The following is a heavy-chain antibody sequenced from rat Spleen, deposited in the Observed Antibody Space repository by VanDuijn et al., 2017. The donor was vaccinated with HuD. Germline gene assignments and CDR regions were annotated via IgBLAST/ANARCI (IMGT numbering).Heavy chain of an antibody. J-gene: IGHJ3*01. CDR1: GFTFSDYN. D-gene: IGHD4-3*01. V-gene: IGHV5-7*01. Sequence: EVQVVESGGGLMQPGRSLKLSCAASGFTFSDYNMAWVRQAPKKGLDWVATISYDGSSIYYRDSVKGRFTISRDNSKSTLYLQVDSLRSEDTATYYCARQDTSGYSKWFAYLGQGTLVTVSS. CDR2: ISYDGSSI. CDR3: ARQDTSGYSKWFAY.